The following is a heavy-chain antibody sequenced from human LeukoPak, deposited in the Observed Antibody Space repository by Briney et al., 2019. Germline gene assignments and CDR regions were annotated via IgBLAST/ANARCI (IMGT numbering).Heavy chain of an antibody. Sequence: ASVKVSCKASGYTFTSYYMHWVRQAPGQGLEWMGIINPSGGSTTYAQKFQGRVTVTRDTSTSTVYMELSSLRSEDTAVYYCATLGYCSGGSSSWGQGTLVTVSS. V-gene: IGHV1-46*01. D-gene: IGHD2-15*01. J-gene: IGHJ5*02. CDR2: INPSGGST. CDR1: GYTFTSYY. CDR3: ATLGYCSGGSSS.